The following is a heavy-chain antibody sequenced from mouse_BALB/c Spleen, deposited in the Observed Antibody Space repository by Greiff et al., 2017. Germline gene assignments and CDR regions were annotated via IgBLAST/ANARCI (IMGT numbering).Heavy chain of an antibody. D-gene: IGHD1-1*01. CDR1: GFTFSSYG. V-gene: IGHV5-6-3*01. CDR2: INSNGGST. J-gene: IGHJ2*01. CDR3: ARDPIYYGSSYFDY. Sequence: EVQRVESGGGLVQPGGSLKLSCAASGFTFSSYGMSWVRQTPDKRLELVATINSNGGSTYYPDSVKGRFTISRDNAKNTLYLQMSSLKSEDTAMYYCARDPIYYGSSYFDYWGQGTTLTVSS.